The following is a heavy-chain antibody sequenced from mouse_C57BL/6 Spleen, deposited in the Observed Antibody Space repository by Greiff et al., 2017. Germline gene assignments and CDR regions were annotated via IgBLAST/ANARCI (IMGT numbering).Heavy chain of an antibody. CDR2: IYYSGTL. CDR3: ARGRDYDGFAY. V-gene: IGHV3-5*01. D-gene: IGHD2-4*01. CDR1: GISITTGNYR. Sequence: LVESGPGLVKPSQTVFLTCSVTGISITTGNYRWSWIRQFPGNKLEWIGYIYYSGTLTYNPSLTSRTTITKDTPKNQFFLEMNSLTAEDTATYYWARGRDYDGFAYWGQGTLVTVSA. J-gene: IGHJ3*01.